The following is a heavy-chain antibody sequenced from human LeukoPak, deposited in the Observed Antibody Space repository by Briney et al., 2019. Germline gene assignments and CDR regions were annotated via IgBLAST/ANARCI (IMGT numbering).Heavy chain of an antibody. CDR1: GASISTYY. J-gene: IGHJ3*01. CDR2: IYYRGTT. Sequence: SETLSLTCTVSGASISTYYWSWIRQPPGKGLEYIGYIYYRGTTNYNPSLKSRVTISLDTSKNQLSLKLSSVTAADTAVYYCASDSDYEGTNAFDVWGHGTMVTVSS. D-gene: IGHD5-12*01. V-gene: IGHV4-59*01. CDR3: ASDSDYEGTNAFDV.